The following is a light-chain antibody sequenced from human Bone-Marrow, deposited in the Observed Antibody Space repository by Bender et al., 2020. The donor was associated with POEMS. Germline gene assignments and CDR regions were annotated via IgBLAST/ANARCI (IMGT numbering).Light chain of an antibody. V-gene: IGLV2-14*02. CDR2: EGS. J-gene: IGLJ3*02. Sequence: QSALTQPASVSGSPGQSITISCTGTSSDVGSYNLVSWYQQHPGKAPKLMIYEGSKRPSGVSNRFSASKSGNTASLTVSGLQAEDEADYYCSSYAGSDNFWVSGGGTKLTV. CDR3: SSYAGSDNFWV. CDR1: SSDVGSYNL.